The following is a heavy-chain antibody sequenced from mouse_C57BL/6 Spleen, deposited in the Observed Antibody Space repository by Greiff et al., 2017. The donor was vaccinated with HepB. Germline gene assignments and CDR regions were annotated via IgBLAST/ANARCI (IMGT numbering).Heavy chain of an antibody. D-gene: IGHD1-1*01. CDR2: IDPENGDT. J-gene: IGHJ2*01. Sequence: EVQGVESGAELVRPGASVKLSCTASGFNIKDDYMHWVKQRPEQGLEWIGWIDPENGDTEYASKFQGKATITADTSSNTAYLQLSSLTSEDTAVYYCTRRGFITPFDYWGQGTTLTVSS. CDR3: TRRGFITPFDY. V-gene: IGHV14-4*01. CDR1: GFNIKDDY.